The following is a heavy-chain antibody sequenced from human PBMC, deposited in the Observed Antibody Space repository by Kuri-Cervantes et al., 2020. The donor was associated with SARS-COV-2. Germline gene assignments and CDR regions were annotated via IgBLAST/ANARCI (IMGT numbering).Heavy chain of an antibody. D-gene: IGHD4-23*01. J-gene: IGHJ4*02. V-gene: IGHV1-18*01. CDR3: AKDKGGNSNFDY. Sequence: ASVKVSCKASGYTFTSYDINWVRQATGQGLEWMGWISAYNGNTNYAQKLQGRVTMTTDASTSTAYMELRSLRSDDTAVYYCAKDKGGNSNFDYWGQGTLVTVSS. CDR2: ISAYNGNT. CDR1: GYTFTSYD.